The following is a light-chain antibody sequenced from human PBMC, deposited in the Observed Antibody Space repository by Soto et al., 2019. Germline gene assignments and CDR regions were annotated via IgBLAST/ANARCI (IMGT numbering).Light chain of an antibody. J-gene: IGKJ1*01. V-gene: IGKV1-39*01. CDR3: QQSYSTPRT. Sequence: IQMTQSPSSLSASVGDRVTITCRASQSVSSSYLAWYQQKPGQAPRLLIYGASSRATGIPDRFSGSGSGTDFTLTISSLQPEDFATYYCQQSYSTPRTCGQGTKGDIK. CDR2: GAS. CDR1: QSVSSSY.